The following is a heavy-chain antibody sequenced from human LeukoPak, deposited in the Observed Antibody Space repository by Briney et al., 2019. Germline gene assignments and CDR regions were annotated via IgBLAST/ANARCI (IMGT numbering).Heavy chain of an antibody. CDR1: GGTFSRYA. Sequence: SVKVSCKASGGTFSRYAISWVRHAPGQGLEWMGGIIPIFGTANYAQKFQGRVTITADESTSTAYMELSSLRSEDTAVYYCARGHCSGGSCYDYWGQGTLVTVSS. D-gene: IGHD2-15*01. J-gene: IGHJ4*02. V-gene: IGHV1-69*13. CDR3: ARGHCSGGSCYDY. CDR2: IIPIFGTA.